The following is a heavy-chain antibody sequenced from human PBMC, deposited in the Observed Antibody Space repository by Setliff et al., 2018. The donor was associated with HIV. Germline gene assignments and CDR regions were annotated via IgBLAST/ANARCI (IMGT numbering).Heavy chain of an antibody. Sequence: GESLRLSCAASGFTFSSYSTNWVRQAPGKWLEWVSSISSSSSYIFYADSVKGRFTISRDNAKNSLYLQMNSLRAEDTAVYYCARDPYYYDSSGYGPRAFDIWGQGTMVT. V-gene: IGHV3-21*01. CDR3: ARDPYYYDSSGYGPRAFDI. CDR2: ISSSSSYI. D-gene: IGHD3-22*01. CDR1: GFTFSSYS. J-gene: IGHJ3*02.